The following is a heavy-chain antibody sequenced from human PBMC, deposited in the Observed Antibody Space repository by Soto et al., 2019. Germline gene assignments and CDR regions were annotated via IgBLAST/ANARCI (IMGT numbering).Heavy chain of an antibody. CDR1: GCTFSSYA. Sequence: SVKVSCKASGCTFSSYAISWVRQAPGQGLEWMGGIIPIFGTANYAQKFQGRVTITADESTSTAYMELSSLRSEDKAVYYCATDFSPYDSSGYPNDAFEIWGQG. J-gene: IGHJ3*02. D-gene: IGHD3-22*01. CDR2: IIPIFGTA. CDR3: ATDFSPYDSSGYPNDAFEI. V-gene: IGHV1-69*13.